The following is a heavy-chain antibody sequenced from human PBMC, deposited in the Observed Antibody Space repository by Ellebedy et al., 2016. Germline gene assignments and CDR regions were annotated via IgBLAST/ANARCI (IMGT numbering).Heavy chain of an antibody. CDR2: IYYSGST. V-gene: IGHV4-31*03. CDR3: ARPYCGGDCGAFDI. D-gene: IGHD2-21*02. J-gene: IGHJ3*02. Sequence: SETLSLXCTVSGGSISSGGYYWSWIRQHPGKGLEWIGYIYYSGSTYYNPSLKSRVTISVDTSKNQFSLKLSSVTAADTAVYYCARPYCGGDCGAFDIWGQGTMVTVSS. CDR1: GGSISSGGYY.